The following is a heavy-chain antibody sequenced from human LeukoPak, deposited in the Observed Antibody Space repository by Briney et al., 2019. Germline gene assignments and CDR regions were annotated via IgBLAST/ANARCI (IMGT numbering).Heavy chain of an antibody. J-gene: IGHJ4*02. Sequence: KQSGPTLVKPTQTLTLTCTFSGFSLSTSGVGVGWIRQPPGKALEWLALIYWDDDKRYSPSLKSRLTITKDTSKNQVVLTMTNMDPVDTATYYCALTLDYGDYGPYFDYWGQGTLVAVSS. V-gene: IGHV2-5*02. CDR3: ALTLDYGDYGPYFDY. CDR1: GFSLSTSGVG. D-gene: IGHD4-17*01. CDR2: IYWDDDK.